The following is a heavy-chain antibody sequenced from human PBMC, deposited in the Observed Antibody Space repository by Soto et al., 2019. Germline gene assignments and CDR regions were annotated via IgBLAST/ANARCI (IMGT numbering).Heavy chain of an antibody. D-gene: IGHD3-3*01. J-gene: IGHJ6*02. CDR1: GGSFSGYY. CDR3: SREYDFWSGYPFRYYYGMDV. Sequence: SETLSLTCAVYGGSFSGYYWSWIRQPPGKGLEWIGEINHSGSTNYNPSLKSRVTISVDTSKNQFSLKLSSVTAADTAVYYCSREYDFWSGYPFRYYYGMDVWGQGTTVTVSS. CDR2: INHSGST. V-gene: IGHV4-34*01.